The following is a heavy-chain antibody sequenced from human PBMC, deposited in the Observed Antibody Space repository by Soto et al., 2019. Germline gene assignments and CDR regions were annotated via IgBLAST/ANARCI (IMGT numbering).Heavy chain of an antibody. V-gene: IGHV4-59*01. CDR3: AGLHPGDY. CDR1: GGSISSYY. CDR2: IFYSGRT. D-gene: IGHD5-12*01. Sequence: QVQLQESGPGLVKPSETLSLTCAVSGGSISSYYWSWIRQPPGKGLEWIGYIFYSGRTNYNPSLKSRVTMSVDTSKNQVSLRLSAVTAADTAVYYCAGLHPGDYWGQGTLVTVSS. J-gene: IGHJ4*02.